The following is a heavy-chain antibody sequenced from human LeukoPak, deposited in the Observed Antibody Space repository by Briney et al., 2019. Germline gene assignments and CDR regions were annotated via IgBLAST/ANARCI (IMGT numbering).Heavy chain of an antibody. CDR3: AKDLSRYFDYLFDY. J-gene: IGHJ4*02. Sequence: PGRSLRLSCGVSGFTFSNYAMSWVRQAPGKGLEWVSAISGSGGSTDYADSVKGRFTISRDNSKNTLYLQMNSLRAEDTAVYYCAKDLSRYFDYLFDYWGQGTLVTVSS. CDR2: ISGSGGST. CDR1: GFTFSNYA. V-gene: IGHV3-23*01. D-gene: IGHD3-9*01.